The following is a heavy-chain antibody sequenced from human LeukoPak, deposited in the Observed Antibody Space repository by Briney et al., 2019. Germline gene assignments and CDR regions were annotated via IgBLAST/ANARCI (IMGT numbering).Heavy chain of an antibody. J-gene: IGHJ4*02. D-gene: IGHD3-3*01. CDR2: FGPEDGET. Sequence: ASVKVSCKVSGYTLTELSMHWVRQAPGKGLEWMGGFGPEDGETIYAQKFQGRVTMTEDTSTDIAYMELSSLRSEDTAVYYCVTIGWRGVVFRFWGQGTLVTVSS. V-gene: IGHV1-24*01. CDR3: VTIGWRGVVFRF. CDR1: GYTLTELS.